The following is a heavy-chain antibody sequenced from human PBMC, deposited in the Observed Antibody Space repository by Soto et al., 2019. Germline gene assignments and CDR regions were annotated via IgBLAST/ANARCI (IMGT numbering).Heavy chain of an antibody. CDR1: GITFTRYS. CDR3: ARESEDLTSNFDY. Sequence: GGSLRLSCAASGITFTRYSMNWVRQAPGKGLEWVSSISSTTNYIYYGDSMKGRFTISRANAKTSLYLEMNSLRAEDTAVYYCARESEDLTSNFDYWGQGTLVTVS. V-gene: IGHV3-21*06. CDR2: ISSTTNYI. J-gene: IGHJ4*02.